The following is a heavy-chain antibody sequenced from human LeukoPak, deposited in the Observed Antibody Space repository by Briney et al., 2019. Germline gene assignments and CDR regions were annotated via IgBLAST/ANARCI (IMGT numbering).Heavy chain of an antibody. CDR1: GFTFSTYA. J-gene: IGHJ4*02. D-gene: IGHD7-27*01. CDR3: TTAWGSGPLYFDY. CDR2: ITSKADGATT. V-gene: IGHV3-15*01. Sequence: PGGSLRLSCAASGFTFSTYAMSWVRQAPGKGLEWVGRITSKADGATTDYAAPVKGRFAISRDDSENTLYLQVKSLKTEDTAVYYCTTAWGSGPLYFDYWGQGTLVTVSS.